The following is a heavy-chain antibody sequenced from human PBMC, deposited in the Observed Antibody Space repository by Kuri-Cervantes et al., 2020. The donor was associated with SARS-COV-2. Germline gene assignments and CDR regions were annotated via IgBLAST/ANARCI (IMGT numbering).Heavy chain of an antibody. CDR3: AKAYYDFWSGYYRGGYYFDY. J-gene: IGHJ4*02. CDR1: GFPFSSYA. D-gene: IGHD3-3*01. CDR2: ISGSGGST. Sequence: GGSLRLSCAASGFPFSSYAMSWVRQAPGKGLEWVSAISGSGGSTYYADSVKGRFTISRDNSKNTLYLQMNSLRAEDTAVYYCAKAYYDFWSGYYRGGYYFDYWGQGTLVTVSS. V-gene: IGHV3-23*01.